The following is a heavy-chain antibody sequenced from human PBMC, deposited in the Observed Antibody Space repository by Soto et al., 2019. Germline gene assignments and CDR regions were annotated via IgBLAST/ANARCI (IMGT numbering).Heavy chain of an antibody. Sequence: QVQLVQSGAEVKKPGASVKVSCKASGYTFTSYGISWVRQAPGQGLEWMGWISAYNGNTNYAQKLQGRVTMTTDTATSTAYMELRSLRSDDTAVYYCARMAGHRYYDILTGYYNLAYWGQGTLVTVSS. V-gene: IGHV1-18*01. CDR1: GYTFTSYG. CDR3: ARMAGHRYYDILTGYYNLAY. J-gene: IGHJ4*02. CDR2: ISAYNGNT. D-gene: IGHD3-9*01.